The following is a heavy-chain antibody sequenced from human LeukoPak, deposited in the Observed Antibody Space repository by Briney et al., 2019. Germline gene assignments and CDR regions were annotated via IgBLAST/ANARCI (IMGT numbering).Heavy chain of an antibody. CDR2: IEYSGGSA. J-gene: IGHJ6*03. Sequence: PGGSLRLSCTVSGFTLSSYEMSWIRQAPGKGLEWVASIEYSGGSAYYADSVKGRFTISRDNSKNTLYLQMNSLRAEDTAVYYCAKAAAGTEYYMDVWGKGTTVTISS. D-gene: IGHD6-13*01. CDR3: AKAAAGTEYYMDV. CDR1: GFTLSSYE. V-gene: IGHV3-23*01.